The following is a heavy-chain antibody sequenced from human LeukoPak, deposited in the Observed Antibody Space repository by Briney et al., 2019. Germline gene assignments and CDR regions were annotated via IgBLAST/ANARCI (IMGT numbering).Heavy chain of an antibody. D-gene: IGHD3-10*01. V-gene: IGHV3-15*01. CDR1: EFTITNAW. CDR3: TTDPRGGFGPPIPDY. Sequence: GGSLRLSCAASEFTITNAWLSWLRQPPGKGLEWVGRIKRKTDGGTTDYAAPVKGRFTISRDDSKNTLYLQMNSLKTEDTAVYYCTTDPRGGFGPPIPDYWGQGTLVTVSS. CDR2: IKRKTDGGTT. J-gene: IGHJ4*02.